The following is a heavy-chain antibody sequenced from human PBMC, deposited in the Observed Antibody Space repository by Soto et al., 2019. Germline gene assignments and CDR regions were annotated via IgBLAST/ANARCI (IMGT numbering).Heavy chain of an antibody. Sequence: SETLSLTCTVSGGSVSSGEHYWSWVRQPPGRGLEWIGYVYNRGNTDYNPSLKSRVTISIDTSKNQFSLKVNSVTAADTAVSYCASSTPTLGRLFDPWGQGTLVT. D-gene: IGHD2-2*01. J-gene: IGHJ5*02. CDR2: VYNRGNT. CDR3: ASSTPTLGRLFDP. V-gene: IGHV4-30-4*01. CDR1: GGSVSSGEHY.